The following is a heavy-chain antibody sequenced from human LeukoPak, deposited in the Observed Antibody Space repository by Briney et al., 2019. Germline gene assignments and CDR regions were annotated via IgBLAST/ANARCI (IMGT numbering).Heavy chain of an antibody. V-gene: IGHV4-38-2*02. CDR1: GYSISSGYY. J-gene: IGHJ4*02. CDR2: IYHSGST. Sequence: SETLSLTCTVSGYSISSGYYWGWIRQPPGKGLEWIGSIYHSGSTYYNPSLKSRVTISVDTSKNQSSLKLSSVTAADTAVYYCARDLVGATDYFDYWGQGTLVTVSS. D-gene: IGHD1-26*01. CDR3: ARDLVGATDYFDY.